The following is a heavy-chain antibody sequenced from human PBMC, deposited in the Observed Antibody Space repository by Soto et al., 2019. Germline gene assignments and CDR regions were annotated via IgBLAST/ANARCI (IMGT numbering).Heavy chain of an antibody. J-gene: IGHJ4*02. V-gene: IGHV3-23*01. D-gene: IGHD6-19*01. CDR1: GFAFSSYA. CDR2: ISGSGSST. Sequence: VQLLESGGGFVQPGGSLRLSCAASGFAFSSYAMSWVRQAPGKGLEWVSGISGSGSSTYYADSVKGRFTISRDKSKNTLYLQMNRLRAEDTAIYYCAKGPIAVAGYYFDYWGQGSLVSVSS. CDR3: AKGPIAVAGYYFDY.